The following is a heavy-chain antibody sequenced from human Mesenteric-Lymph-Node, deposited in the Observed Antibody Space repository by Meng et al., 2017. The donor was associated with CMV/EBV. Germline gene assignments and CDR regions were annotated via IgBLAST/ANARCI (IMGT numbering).Heavy chain of an antibody. D-gene: IGHD2-15*01. Sequence: SETLSLTCTVSGGSISSYYWSWIRQPPGKGLEWIGYIYYSGSPDYNPSLKSRVTISVDTSKNQFSLKLSSVTAADTAVYYCARDHSPYSGGNWFDPWGQGTLVTVSS. J-gene: IGHJ5*02. V-gene: IGHV4-59*01. CDR1: GGSISSYY. CDR3: ARDHSPYSGGNWFDP. CDR2: IYYSGSP.